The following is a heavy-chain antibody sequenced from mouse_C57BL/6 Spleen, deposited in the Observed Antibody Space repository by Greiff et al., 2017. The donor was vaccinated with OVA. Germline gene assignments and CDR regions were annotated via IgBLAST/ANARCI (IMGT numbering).Heavy chain of an antibody. D-gene: IGHD1-1*01. V-gene: IGHV1-15*01. J-gene: IGHJ3*01. CDR2: IDPETGGT. Sequence: QVQLKESGAELVRPGASVTLSCKASGYTFTDYEMHWVKQTPVHGLEWIGAIDPETGGTAYNQKFKGKAILTADKSSSTAYMELRSLTSEDSAVYYCTRRFFTAVAPWFAYWGQGTLVTVSA. CDR3: TRRFFTAVAPWFAY. CDR1: GYTFTDYE.